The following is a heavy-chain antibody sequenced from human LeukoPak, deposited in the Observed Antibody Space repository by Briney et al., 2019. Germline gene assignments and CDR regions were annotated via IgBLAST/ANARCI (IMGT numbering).Heavy chain of an antibody. D-gene: IGHD2-2*01. J-gene: IGHJ5*02. CDR2: IIPIFGTA. CDR3: AKIYCSSNSCYDGRGWFDP. V-gene: IGHV1-69*13. CDR1: GGTFSNYT. Sequence: GASVKVSCKASGGTFSNYTISWVRRAPGQGLEWMGGIIPIFGTANYAQKFQGRVTITADESTSTAYMELSSLRSEDTAVYYCAKIYCSSNSCYDGRGWFDPWGQGTLVTVSS.